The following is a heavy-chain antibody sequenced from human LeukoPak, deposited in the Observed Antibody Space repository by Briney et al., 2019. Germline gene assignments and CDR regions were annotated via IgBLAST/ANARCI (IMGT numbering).Heavy chain of an antibody. CDR2: INPNSGGT. D-gene: IGHD6-13*01. CDR1: GYTFTGYY. V-gene: IGHV1-2*02. CDR3: ARPRVIAAAGTNWFDP. J-gene: IGHJ5*02. Sequence: ASVKVSCKAYGYTFTGYYMHWVRQAPGQGLEWMGWINPNSGGTNYAQKFQGRVTMTRDTSISTAYMELSRLRSDDTAVYYCARPRVIAAAGTNWFDPWGQGTLVTVSS.